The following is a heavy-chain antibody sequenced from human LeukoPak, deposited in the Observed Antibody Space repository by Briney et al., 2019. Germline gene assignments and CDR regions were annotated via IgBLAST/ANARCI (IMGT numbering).Heavy chain of an antibody. CDR3: ARVKYSTYYYYMDV. J-gene: IGHJ6*03. CDR1: GGSISSGSYY. V-gene: IGHV4-61*10. CDR2: IYYSGST. D-gene: IGHD5-18*01. Sequence: SETLSLTCTVSGGSISSGSYYWSWIRQPAGKGLGWIGRIYYSGSTNYNPSLKSRVTISVDTSKNQFSLKLSSVTAADTAVYYCARVKYSTYYYYMDVWGKGTTVTISS.